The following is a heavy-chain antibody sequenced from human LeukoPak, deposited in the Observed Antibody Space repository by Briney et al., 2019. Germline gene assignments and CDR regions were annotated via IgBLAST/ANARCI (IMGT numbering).Heavy chain of an antibody. CDR1: GYTFTGYY. Sequence: ASVKVSCKASGYTFTGYYMHWVRQAPGQGLEWMGWINPNSGGTNYAQKFQGRVTMTRDTSISTAYMELSSLRSEDTTVYYCARGRDSSGWYAYYMDVWGKGTTVTVSS. V-gene: IGHV1-2*02. J-gene: IGHJ6*03. CDR3: ARGRDSSGWYAYYMDV. D-gene: IGHD6-19*01. CDR2: INPNSGGT.